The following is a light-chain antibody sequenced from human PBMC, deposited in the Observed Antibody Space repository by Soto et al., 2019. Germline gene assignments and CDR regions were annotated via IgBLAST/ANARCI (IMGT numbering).Light chain of an antibody. CDR3: QQRGNRPPWT. V-gene: IGKV3-11*01. CDR1: QSVGKY. Sequence: EIVLTQSPATLSLSTGERATLSCRASQSVGKYLVWYQQKPGKAPRLLIYDASNRATGIPARFSGSGSGTDSTLTISSLEPEDFAVYYCQQRGNRPPWTFGQGTKVDIK. J-gene: IGKJ1*01. CDR2: DAS.